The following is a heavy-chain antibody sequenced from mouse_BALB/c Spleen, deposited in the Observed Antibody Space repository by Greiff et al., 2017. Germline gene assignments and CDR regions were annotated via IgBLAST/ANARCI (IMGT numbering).Heavy chain of an antibody. CDR3: ARNRDSSGYVWFAY. D-gene: IGHD3-2*01. CDR2: IWSGGST. CDR1: GFSLTSYG. V-gene: IGHV2-2*02. J-gene: IGHJ3*01. Sequence: VQLQQSGPGLVQPSQTLSITCTASGFSLTSYGVHWVRQSPGKGLEWLGVIWSGGSTDYNAAFISRLSISKDNSKSQVFFKMNSLQANDTAIYYCARNRDSSGYVWFAYWGQGTLVTVSA.